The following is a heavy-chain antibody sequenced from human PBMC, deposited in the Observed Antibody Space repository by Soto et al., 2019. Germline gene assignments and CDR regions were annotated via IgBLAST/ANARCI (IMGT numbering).Heavy chain of an antibody. Sequence: GSLRLSCSASGFPFSSYAIHWVRQAPGKGLEYVSGISSNGGSTYYADSVKGRFTISRDNSKNTLYVQMSSLRSDDTAVYYCVKDIGTPYWGQGTLVTVSS. J-gene: IGHJ4*02. CDR1: GFPFSSYA. V-gene: IGHV3-64*05. CDR2: ISSNGGST. CDR3: VKDIGTPY. D-gene: IGHD1-26*01.